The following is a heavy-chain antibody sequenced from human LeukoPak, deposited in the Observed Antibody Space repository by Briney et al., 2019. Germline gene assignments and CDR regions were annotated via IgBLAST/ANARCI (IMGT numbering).Heavy chain of an antibody. CDR1: GFTVSSNY. Sequence: PGGSLRLSCAASGFTVSSNYMTWVRQAPGKGLEWVSVIYSGGRTYYADSVKGRFTISRDNAKNSLYLQMYSLRGEDTAVYYCARARYSDFWGQGTLVTVSS. CDR3: ARARYSDF. V-gene: IGHV3-53*01. CDR2: IYSGGRT. J-gene: IGHJ4*02.